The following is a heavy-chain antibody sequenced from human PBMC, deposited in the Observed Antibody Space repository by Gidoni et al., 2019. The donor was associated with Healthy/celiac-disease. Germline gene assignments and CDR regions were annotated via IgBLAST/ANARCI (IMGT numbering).Heavy chain of an antibody. CDR1: GYSFTSYW. V-gene: IGHV5-51*01. J-gene: IGHJ3*02. Sequence: EVQLVQSGAEVKKPGESLTISCKGSGYSFTSYWIGWVRQMPGKGLEWMGIIYPGDSDTRYSPSFQGQVTISADKSISTAYLQWSSLKASDTAMYYCAKPVATRGGDDAFDIWGQGTMVTVSS. D-gene: IGHD5-12*01. CDR3: AKPVATRGGDDAFDI. CDR2: IYPGDSDT.